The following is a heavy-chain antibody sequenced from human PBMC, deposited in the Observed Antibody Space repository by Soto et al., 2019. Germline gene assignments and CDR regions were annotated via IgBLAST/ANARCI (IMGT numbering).Heavy chain of an antibody. CDR1: GFTVSSNY. Sequence: GGSLRLSCAASGFTVSSNYMSWVRQAPGKGLEWVSVIYSGGSTYYADSVKGRFTISRDNSKNTLYLQMNSLRAEDTAVYYCARDWIAVAGSRDYYYGMDVWGQGTTVTVSS. J-gene: IGHJ6*02. CDR2: IYSGGST. CDR3: ARDWIAVAGSRDYYYGMDV. V-gene: IGHV3-53*01. D-gene: IGHD6-19*01.